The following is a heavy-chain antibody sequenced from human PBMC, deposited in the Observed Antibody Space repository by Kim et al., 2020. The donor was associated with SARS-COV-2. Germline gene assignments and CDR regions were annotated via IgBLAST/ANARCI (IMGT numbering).Heavy chain of an antibody. V-gene: IGHV4-39*01. CDR1: GGSISSSSYY. J-gene: IGHJ4*02. Sequence: SETLSLTCTVSGGSISSSSYYWGWIRQPPGKGLEWIGSIYYSGSTYYNPSLKSRVTISVDTSKNQFSLKLSSVTAADTAVYYCARYTKYCSSTSCYYDGGRYYFDYWGQGTLVTVSS. CDR2: IYYSGST. D-gene: IGHD2-2*01. CDR3: ARYTKYCSSTSCYYDGGRYYFDY.